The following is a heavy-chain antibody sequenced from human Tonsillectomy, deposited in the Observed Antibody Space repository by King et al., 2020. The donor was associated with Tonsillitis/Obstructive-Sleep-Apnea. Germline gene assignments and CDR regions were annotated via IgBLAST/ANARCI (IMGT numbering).Heavy chain of an antibody. Sequence: VQLVESGGGLVQPGRSLRLSCAASGFTFDDYAMHWVRQAPGQGLEWVSGISCNSGTIGYADSVKGRFTISRDNATNSLSLQMNSLRAGDTALYYCAKDEVEYSGSYWRRAFDVWGQGTMVTVSS. CDR2: ISCNSGTI. J-gene: IGHJ3*01. CDR3: AKDEVEYSGSYWRRAFDV. V-gene: IGHV3-9*01. D-gene: IGHD1-26*01. CDR1: GFTFDDYA.